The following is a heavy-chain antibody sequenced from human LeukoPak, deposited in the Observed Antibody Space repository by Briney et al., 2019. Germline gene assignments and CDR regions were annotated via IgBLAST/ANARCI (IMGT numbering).Heavy chain of an antibody. J-gene: IGHJ5*02. V-gene: IGHV1-69*02. Sequence: SLKVSCKAYGGTFNTYTLSWVRQAPGQGLEWMGRIIPILGIANYAQTFQGRVTITADKSTSTAYMELSSLRSEDTAVYYCARTNTTGTTGGWFDPWGQGTLVTVSS. D-gene: IGHD1-1*01. CDR2: IIPILGIA. CDR1: GGTFNTYT. CDR3: ARTNTTGTTGGWFDP.